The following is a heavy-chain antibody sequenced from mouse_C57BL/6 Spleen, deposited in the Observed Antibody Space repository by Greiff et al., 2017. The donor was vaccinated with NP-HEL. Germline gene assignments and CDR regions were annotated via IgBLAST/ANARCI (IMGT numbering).Heavy chain of an antibody. D-gene: IGHD2-2*01. CDR2: INSDGGST. V-gene: IGHV5-2*01. CDR3: ARRGVTSYWYFDV. J-gene: IGHJ1*03. CDR1: EYEFPSHD. Sequence: DVKLVESGGGLVQPGESLKLSCESNEYEFPSHDMSWVRKTPEKRLELVAAINSDGGSTYYPDTMERRFIISRDNTKKTLYLQMSSLRSEDTALYYCARRGVTSYWYFDVWGTGTTVTVSS.